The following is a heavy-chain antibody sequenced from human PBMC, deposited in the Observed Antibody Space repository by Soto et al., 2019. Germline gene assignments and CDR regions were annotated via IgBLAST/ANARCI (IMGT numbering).Heavy chain of an antibody. D-gene: IGHD2-2*01. V-gene: IGHV3-23*01. CDR1: GFTFSSYA. Sequence: PGGSLRLSCAASGFTFSSYAMSWVRQAPGKGLEWVSAISGSGGSTYYADSVKGRFTISRDNSKNTLYLQMNSLRAEDTAVYYCAKAGYCISTSCYHDAFEIRGQRTTVTGSS. J-gene: IGHJ3*02. CDR2: ISGSGGST. CDR3: AKAGYCISTSCYHDAFEI.